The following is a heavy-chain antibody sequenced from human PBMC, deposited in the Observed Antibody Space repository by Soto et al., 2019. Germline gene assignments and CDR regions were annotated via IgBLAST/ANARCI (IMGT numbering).Heavy chain of an antibody. D-gene: IGHD4-17*01. CDR1: DFSFGNYW. CDR2: INSGGSFA. Sequence: EEQLVESGGGLVQPGGSLRLSCAASDFSFGNYWMHWVRQAPGKGLAWVSRINSGGSFASYADSVKGRFTISRDNAKNTLYLQMDSLRAEDTAIYYCARERDSGDHFPWGQGPLVTVSS. V-gene: IGHV3-74*01. CDR3: ARERDSGDHFP. J-gene: IGHJ5*02.